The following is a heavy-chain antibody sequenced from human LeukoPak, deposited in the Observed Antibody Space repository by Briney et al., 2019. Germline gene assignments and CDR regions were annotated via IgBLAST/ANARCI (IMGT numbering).Heavy chain of an antibody. CDR2: IIPIFGTA. Sequence: ASVKVSCTASGGTFSSYAISWVRQAPGQGLEWMGGIIPIFGTANYAQKFQGRVTITADESTSTAYMELSSLRSEDTAVYYCATLTIPYIQLWFRGPRWRFDYWGQGTLVTVSS. CDR1: GGTFSSYA. V-gene: IGHV1-69*13. CDR3: ATLTIPYIQLWFRGPRWRFDY. D-gene: IGHD5-18*01. J-gene: IGHJ4*02.